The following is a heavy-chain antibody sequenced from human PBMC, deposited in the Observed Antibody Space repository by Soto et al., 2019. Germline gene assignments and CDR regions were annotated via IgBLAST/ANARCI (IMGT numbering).Heavy chain of an antibody. J-gene: IGHJ4*02. D-gene: IGHD5-12*01. Sequence: GASVKVSCKASGYTFTSYDINWVRQATGQGLEWMGWISAYNGNTNYAQKLQGRVTMTTDTSTSTAYMELRSLRSDDTAVYYCARAGPNIVATDFDYWGQGTLVTVSS. V-gene: IGHV1-18*01. CDR3: ARAGPNIVATDFDY. CDR1: GYTFTSYD. CDR2: ISAYNGNT.